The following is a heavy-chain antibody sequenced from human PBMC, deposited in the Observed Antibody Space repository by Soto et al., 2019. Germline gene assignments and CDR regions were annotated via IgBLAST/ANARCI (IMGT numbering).Heavy chain of an antibody. J-gene: IGHJ4*02. D-gene: IGHD5-12*01. CDR1: GYTFTSFY. Sequence: ASVKVSCKASGYTFTSFYLHWVRQAPGQGLEWMGIINPSGGSTSYAQRFQGRVTMTRDMSTSTVYMELSSLISEDTAVYYCARGRDGYNLFYFDYWGQGTLVTVSS. CDR3: ARGRDGYNLFYFDY. CDR2: INPSGGST. V-gene: IGHV1-46*01.